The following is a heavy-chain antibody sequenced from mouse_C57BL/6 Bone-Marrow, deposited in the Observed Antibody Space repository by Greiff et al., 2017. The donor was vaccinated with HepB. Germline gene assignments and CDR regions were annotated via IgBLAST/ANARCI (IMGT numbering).Heavy chain of an antibody. D-gene: IGHD4-1*01. CDR3: ARARTGYWYFDV. CDR2: FHPYNDDT. V-gene: IGHV1-47*01. Sequence: QVHVKQSGAELVKPGASVKMSCKASGYTFTTYPIEWMKQNHGKSLEWIGNFHPYNDDTKYNEKFKGKATLTVEKSSSTVYLELSRLTSDDSAVYYCARARTGYWYFDVWGTGTTVTVSS. CDR1: GYTFTTYP. J-gene: IGHJ1*03.